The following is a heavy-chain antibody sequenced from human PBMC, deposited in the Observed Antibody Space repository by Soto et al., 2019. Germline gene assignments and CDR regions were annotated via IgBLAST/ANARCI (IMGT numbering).Heavy chain of an antibody. CDR3: GXQKAEGSGSYEIRGGVDY. J-gene: IGHJ4*02. D-gene: IGHD1-26*01. CDR1: GYSVTNYG. Sequence: GQSVTISCMASGYSVTNYGISWARQMPGTGLEWSGRMNLMHSYNNHRPSSQGHVTISADKSISTAYRQWSRLKAWNTAMYYCGXQKAEGSGSYEIRGGVDYWVQGSMVTV. V-gene: IGHV5-10-1*01. CDR2: MNLMHSYN.